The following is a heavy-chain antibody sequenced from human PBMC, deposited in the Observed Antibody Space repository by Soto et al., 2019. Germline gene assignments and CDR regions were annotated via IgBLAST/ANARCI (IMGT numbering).Heavy chain of an antibody. D-gene: IGHD3-3*01. CDR1: GFSLSTSGVG. V-gene: IGHV2-5*02. CDR3: AHWAGLRFLAWLSSAPDY. CDR2: IYWDDDK. Sequence: QITLKESGPTLVKPTQTLTLTCTFSGFSLSTSGVGVGWIRQPPGKALEWLALIYWDDDKRYSPSLKSRLTITKDTSKTQVVLTMTNMDPVDTATYYCAHWAGLRFLAWLSSAPDYWGQGTLVTVSS. J-gene: IGHJ4*02.